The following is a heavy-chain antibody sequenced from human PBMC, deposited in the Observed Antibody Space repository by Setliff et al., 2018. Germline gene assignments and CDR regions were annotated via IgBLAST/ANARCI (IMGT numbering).Heavy chain of an antibody. J-gene: IGHJ4*02. CDR2: IMDGRDT. V-gene: IGHV4-34*12. D-gene: IGHD3-10*01. CDR3: ARHATYYYGSGNLPFDH. CDR1: GESSSGYY. Sequence: LSLTCALYGESSSGYYWSWIRQSPGKTLEWIGEIMDGRDTVYNPSLNSRVTISFDTSRNQFSLELSSVTAADTAVYYCARHATYYYGSGNLPFDHWAQGSLVTVS.